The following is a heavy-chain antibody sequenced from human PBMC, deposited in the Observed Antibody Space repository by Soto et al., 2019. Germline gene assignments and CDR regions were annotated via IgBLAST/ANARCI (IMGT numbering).Heavy chain of an antibody. D-gene: IGHD1-1*01. CDR3: ASDGKGPFYM. CDR1: GFTFSSSW. J-gene: IGHJ3*02. Sequence: EVQLVESGGGLGQPGGSLRLSCAASGFTFSSSWMNWVRQAPGKGLEWVANVKYDGSERNYVDSVKGRFTISNDNAKSLLFLQMYSLGADDTAVYYCASDGKGPFYMWGQGTMVRVSS. V-gene: IGHV3-7*01. CDR2: VKYDGSER.